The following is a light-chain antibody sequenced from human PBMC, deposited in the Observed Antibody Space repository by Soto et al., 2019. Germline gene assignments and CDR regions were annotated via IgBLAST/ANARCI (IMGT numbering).Light chain of an antibody. Sequence: VLTQPPSVSAAPGQKVTISCSGSSSNIGNNYVSWYQQLPGTTPKLLIYDNNKRPSGIPDRFSGSKSGTSATLGITGLQTGDEADYYCGTWDSSLSAVFGGGTKVTVL. CDR3: GTWDSSLSAV. CDR1: SSNIGNNY. J-gene: IGLJ3*02. V-gene: IGLV1-51*01. CDR2: DNN.